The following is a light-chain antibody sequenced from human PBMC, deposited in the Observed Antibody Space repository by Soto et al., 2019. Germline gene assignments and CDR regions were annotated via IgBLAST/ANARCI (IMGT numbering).Light chain of an antibody. Sequence: EIVVTQSPGTLSLSPGERATLSCRASQSVSSSYLAWYQQKPGQAPRLLIYGAYSRATGLPDRFSDRGSGTDFTLTISRLEHDDCAVYDCQQYGCAPLLTVGGGTKVEIK. J-gene: IGKJ4*01. CDR2: GAY. V-gene: IGKV3-20*01. CDR3: QQYGCAPLLT. CDR1: QSVSSSY.